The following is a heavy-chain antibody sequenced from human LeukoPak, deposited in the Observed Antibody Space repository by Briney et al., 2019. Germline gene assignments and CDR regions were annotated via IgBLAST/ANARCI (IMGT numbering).Heavy chain of an antibody. CDR3: ARDILGPWFDY. CDR1: GFTFGSYK. D-gene: IGHD3-9*01. V-gene: IGHV3-48*02. J-gene: IGHJ4*02. Sequence: RLTWAAWGFTFGSYKVKWDRRGRGKGREWVSYLSGSSSTIYYADSVKGRFTISRDNAKNSLYLQMNSLRDEDTAVYYCARDILGPWFDYWGQGTLVTVS. CDR2: LSGSSSTI.